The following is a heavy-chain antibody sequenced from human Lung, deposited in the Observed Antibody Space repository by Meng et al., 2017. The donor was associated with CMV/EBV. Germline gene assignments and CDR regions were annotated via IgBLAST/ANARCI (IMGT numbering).Heavy chain of an antibody. J-gene: IGHJ4*02. CDR1: GYTFTGYY. Sequence: ASVKVSXKASGYTFTGYYMHWVRQAPGQGLEWMGWINPNSDGTNYAQKFQGRVTMTRDTSISTAYMELSRLRSDDTAVYYCARDERLTKDIVVVPAAGGLLLYWGQGTXVTVSS. CDR3: ARDERLTKDIVVVPAAGGLLLY. V-gene: IGHV1-2*02. CDR2: INPNSDGT. D-gene: IGHD2-2*01.